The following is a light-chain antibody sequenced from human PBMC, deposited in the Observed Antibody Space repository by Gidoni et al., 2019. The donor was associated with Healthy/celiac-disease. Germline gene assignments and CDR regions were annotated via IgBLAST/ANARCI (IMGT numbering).Light chain of an antibody. J-gene: IGKJ2*04. CDR3: QQYDNILLMCS. Sequence: DIQMTQSPSSLSASVGDRVTITCQASQDISNYLNWYQQKPGKAPKLLIYDASNLETGVPSRFSVSGSGTDFTCTISSMQPEDIATYYCQQYDNILLMCSFGQGTKLEIK. CDR2: DAS. CDR1: QDISNY. V-gene: IGKV1-33*01.